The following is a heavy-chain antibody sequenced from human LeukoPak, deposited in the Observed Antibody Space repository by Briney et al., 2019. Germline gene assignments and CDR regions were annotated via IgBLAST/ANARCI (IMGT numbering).Heavy chain of an antibody. CDR2: INHSGST. V-gene: IGHV4-39*07. D-gene: IGHD5-18*01. CDR3: ARVGSGYSYGPFDY. CDR1: GGSISSGSYY. Sequence: SQTLSLTCTVSGGSISSGSYYWSWIRQPPGKGLEWIGEINHSGSTSYNPSLKSRVTISVDTSKNQFSLKLNSVTAADTAVYYCARVGSGYSYGPFDYWGQGTLVTVSS. J-gene: IGHJ4*02.